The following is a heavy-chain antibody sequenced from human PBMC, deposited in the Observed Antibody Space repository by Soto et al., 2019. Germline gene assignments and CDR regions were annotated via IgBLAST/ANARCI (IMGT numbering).Heavy chain of an antibody. V-gene: IGHV3-64*01. CDR1: GFTFSSYA. D-gene: IGHD3-16*01. CDR3: AREGYDYIWGSFLSDAFDI. J-gene: IGHJ3*02. Sequence: PGGSLRLSCAASGFTFSSYAMHWVRQAPGKGLEYVSAISSNGGSTYYANSVKGRFTISRDNSKNTLYLQMGSLRAEDMAVYYCAREGYDYIWGSFLSDAFDIWGQGTMVTVSS. CDR2: ISSNGGST.